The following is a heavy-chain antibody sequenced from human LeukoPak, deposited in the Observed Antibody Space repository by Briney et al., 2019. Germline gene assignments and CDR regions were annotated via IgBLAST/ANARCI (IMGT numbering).Heavy chain of an antibody. Sequence: PGGSLRLSCAASGFTFSSYGMHWVRQAPGKGLEWVAFIRYDGSNKYYADSVKGRFTISRDNSKNTLYLQMNSLRAEDTALYYCAKGPRGSSGWSDYWGQGTLVTVSS. CDR2: IRYDGSNK. D-gene: IGHD6-19*01. J-gene: IGHJ4*02. CDR3: AKGPRGSSGWSDY. V-gene: IGHV3-30*02. CDR1: GFTFSSYG.